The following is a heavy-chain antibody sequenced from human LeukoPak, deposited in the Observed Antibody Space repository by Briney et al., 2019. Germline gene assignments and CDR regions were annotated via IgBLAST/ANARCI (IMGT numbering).Heavy chain of an antibody. CDR2: IYYSGST. Sequence: SETLSLTCTVSGGSISSSSYYWGWIRQPPGKGLEWIGSIYYSGSTYYNPSLKSRVTISVDTSKNQFSLKLSSVTAADTAVYYCVGYYDSSGYYYLGWFDPWGQGTLVTVSS. CDR3: VGYYDSSGYYYLGWFDP. D-gene: IGHD3-22*01. CDR1: GGSISSSSYY. V-gene: IGHV4-39*07. J-gene: IGHJ5*02.